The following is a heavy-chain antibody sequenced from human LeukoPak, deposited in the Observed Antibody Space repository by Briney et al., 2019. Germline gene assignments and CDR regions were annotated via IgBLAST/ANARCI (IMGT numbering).Heavy chain of an antibody. CDR1: GFTFNSYA. Sequence: GRSLRLSCAASGFTFNSYAMSWVRQAPGKGLEWVSGISGSGGSTYYADSVKGRFTISRDNSKNTLYLQMNSLRVEDTAFYYCAKAYCSTTNCFADYWGQGTLVTVSS. D-gene: IGHD2-2*01. V-gene: IGHV3-23*01. CDR2: ISGSGGST. CDR3: AKAYCSTTNCFADY. J-gene: IGHJ4*02.